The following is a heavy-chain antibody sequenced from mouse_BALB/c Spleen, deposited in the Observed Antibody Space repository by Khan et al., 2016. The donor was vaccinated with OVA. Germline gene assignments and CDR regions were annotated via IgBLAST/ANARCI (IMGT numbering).Heavy chain of an antibody. CDR1: GYTFSSYY. J-gene: IGHJ3*01. CDR3: ERSGYGSFAY. D-gene: IGHD2-2*01. V-gene: IGHV1S81*02. Sequence: QVQLKQSGAELVKTGASVKLSCKASGYTFSSYYLYWVKQRPGQGLEWIGEINPNNGDSNFNEKFKSKATLTVDRFSYTAYMQLSSLTSEDSAVYYCERSGYGSFAYRGQGTLVTGSA. CDR2: INPNNGDS.